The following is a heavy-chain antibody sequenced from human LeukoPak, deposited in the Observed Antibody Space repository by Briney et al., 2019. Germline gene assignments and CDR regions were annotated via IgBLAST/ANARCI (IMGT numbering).Heavy chain of an antibody. CDR1: GFTFSNAW. CDR3: AKASPSRTMIVVVALPE. CDR2: ISGSGGST. J-gene: IGHJ4*02. Sequence: GGSLRLSCAASGFTFSNAWMNWVRQAPGKGLEWVSAISGSGGSTYYADSVKGRFTISRDNSKNTLYLQMNSLRAEGTAVYYCAKASPSRTMIVVVALPEWGQGTLVTVSS. D-gene: IGHD3-22*01. V-gene: IGHV3-23*01.